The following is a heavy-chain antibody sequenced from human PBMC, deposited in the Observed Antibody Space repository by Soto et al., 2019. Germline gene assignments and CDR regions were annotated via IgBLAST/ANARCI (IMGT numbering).Heavy chain of an antibody. CDR2: ISYGGST. V-gene: IGHV4-31*03. J-gene: IGHJ4*02. CDR1: GGSINSGGYC. Sequence: QVQLQESGPGLVKPSQTLSLTCTVSGGSINSGGYCWSWIRQHPGKGLDWIGCISYGGSTSYNPSLKSRVTIAVDTAKNQFSLKLTSVTAADTAVYYCSRGILVWGQGALITVSS. D-gene: IGHD5-18*01. CDR3: SRGILV.